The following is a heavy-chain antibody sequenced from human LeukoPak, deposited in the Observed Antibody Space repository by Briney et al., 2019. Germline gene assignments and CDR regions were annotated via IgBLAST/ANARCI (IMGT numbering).Heavy chain of an antibody. CDR2: IYPGDSDT. Sequence: GESLKISCKGSGYSFTSYWIGWVRQMPGKGLEWMGIIYPGDSDTRYSPSFQGQVTISADKSISTAYLQWSSLKASDTAMYYCARQDYGDTEEGGFYYMDVWGKGTTVTVSS. CDR3: ARQDYGDTEEGGFYYMDV. V-gene: IGHV5-51*01. CDR1: GYSFTSYW. J-gene: IGHJ6*03. D-gene: IGHD4-17*01.